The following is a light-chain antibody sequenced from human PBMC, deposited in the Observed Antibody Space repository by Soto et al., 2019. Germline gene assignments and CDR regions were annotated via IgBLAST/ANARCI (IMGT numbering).Light chain of an antibody. CDR3: CSYAGSYTYV. CDR2: DVS. CDR1: SSDVGGYNY. V-gene: IGLV2-11*01. J-gene: IGLJ2*01. Sequence: QSVLTQPRSVSGSPGQSVTISCTGTSSDVGGYNYVSWYQQHPGKAPKFMIYDVSERPSGVPDRFSGSKSGNTASLTISGLQAEDEADYYCCSYAGSYTYVFGGGTKLTVL.